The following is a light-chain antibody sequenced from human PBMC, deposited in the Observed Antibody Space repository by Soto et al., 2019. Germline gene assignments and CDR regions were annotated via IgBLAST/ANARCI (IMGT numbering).Light chain of an antibody. CDR1: QSISSY. Sequence: DIQMTQSPSSLSASVGDRVTITCRASQSISSYLTWYQQKPGKAPKLLIYAASSLQSGVPSRFSGSGSRTDFTLTISILQPEDFATYYCQQSDSTLTFGPGTKVDI. CDR2: AAS. V-gene: IGKV1-39*01. J-gene: IGKJ3*01. CDR3: QQSDSTLT.